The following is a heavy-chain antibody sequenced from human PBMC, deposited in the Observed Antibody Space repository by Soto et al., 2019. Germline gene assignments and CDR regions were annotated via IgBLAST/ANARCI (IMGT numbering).Heavy chain of an antibody. J-gene: IGHJ4*02. V-gene: IGHV1-69*16. Sequence: QMEQSGAEVRKPGSSVKVSCKPSGGSLTSYPMAWVRQAPGQGFEWMGGIIPIHGTTEYAQKFQGRVTITTDESTNRATLELTVLTSEDTAVYYCARGWGLVSWGQGTLVTVSS. CDR2: IIPIHGTT. CDR1: GGSLTSYP. CDR3: ARGWGLVS. D-gene: IGHD3-16*01.